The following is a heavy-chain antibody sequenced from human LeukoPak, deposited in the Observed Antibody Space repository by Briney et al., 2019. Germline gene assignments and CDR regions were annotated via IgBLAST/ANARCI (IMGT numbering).Heavy chain of an antibody. J-gene: IGHJ3*02. CDR2: IYYSGST. Sequence: SETLSLTCTASGGSISSYYWSWIRQPPGKGLEWIGYIYYSGSTNCNPSLKSRVTISVDTSKNQFSLKLSSVTAADTAVYYCARSLAYCGGDCYPLDAFDIWGQGTMVTVSS. D-gene: IGHD2-21*02. CDR3: ARSLAYCGGDCYPLDAFDI. V-gene: IGHV4-59*01. CDR1: GGSISSYY.